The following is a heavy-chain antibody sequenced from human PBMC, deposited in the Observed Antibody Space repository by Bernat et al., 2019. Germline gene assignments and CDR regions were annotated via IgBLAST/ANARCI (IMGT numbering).Heavy chain of an antibody. J-gene: IGHJ5*02. Sequence: QVQLVQSGAEVKNPGASVKVSCKASGYTFTDYYVHWVRQAPGQGLEWMGWINPNSGGANYAQKFQGRVTITADKSTSTAYMELSSLRSEDTAVYYCARAGIVVVVAATWSWFDPWGQGTLVTVSS. D-gene: IGHD2-15*01. CDR1: GYTFTDYY. CDR2: INPNSGGA. V-gene: IGHV1-2*02. CDR3: ARAGIVVVVAATWSWFDP.